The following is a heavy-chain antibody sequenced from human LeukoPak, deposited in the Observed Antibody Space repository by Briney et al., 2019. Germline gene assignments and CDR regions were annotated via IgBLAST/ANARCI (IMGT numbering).Heavy chain of an antibody. J-gene: IGHJ4*02. V-gene: IGHV1-69*06. CDR1: GYTFTGYY. Sequence: ASVKVSCKASGYTFTGYYMHWVRQAPGQGLEWMGGIIPIFGTANYAQKFQGRVTITADKSTSTAYMELSRLRSDDTAVYYCAREVESGSWNDYWGQGTLVTVSS. CDR2: IIPIFGTA. CDR3: AREVESGSWNDY. D-gene: IGHD6-13*01.